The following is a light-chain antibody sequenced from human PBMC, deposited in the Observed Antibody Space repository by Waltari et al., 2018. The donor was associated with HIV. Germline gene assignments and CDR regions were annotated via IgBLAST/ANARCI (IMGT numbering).Light chain of an antibody. CDR1: TSKLGRNT. J-gene: IGLJ2*01. CDR3: ASWDDSLNGPV. Sequence: QSVLTQPPSASGTPEQRVTISCSGTTSKLGRNTVSWFQQFPGTAPKVLIYGKNQRPSGVPDRFSGSKSGTSASLAISGLQSEDEADYYCASWDDSLNGPVFGGGTKLTVV. V-gene: IGLV1-44*01. CDR2: GKN.